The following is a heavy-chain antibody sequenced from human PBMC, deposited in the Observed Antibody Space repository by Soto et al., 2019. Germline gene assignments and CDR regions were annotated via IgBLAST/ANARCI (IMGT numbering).Heavy chain of an antibody. CDR2: IYYSGST. Sequence: SETLSLTCTVSGGSISSGGYYWSWIRQHPGKGLEWIGYIYYSGSTYYNPSLKSRVTISVDTSKNQFSLKLSSVTAADTAVYYCARGEYYYGSGSSRNDAFDIWGQGTMVTVSS. D-gene: IGHD3-10*01. CDR1: GGSISSGGYY. J-gene: IGHJ3*02. V-gene: IGHV4-31*03. CDR3: ARGEYYYGSGSSRNDAFDI.